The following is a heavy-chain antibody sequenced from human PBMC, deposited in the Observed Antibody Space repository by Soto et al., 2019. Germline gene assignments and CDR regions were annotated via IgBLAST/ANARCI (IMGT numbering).Heavy chain of an antibody. Sequence: SVKVSCKASGGTFSRYALNWVRQAPGQGPEWMGGIVPIFGKPKYAQKFQGRVTITADESTSTAYMELSSLRSEDTAVYYCARGVDSASSAYYFLFWGQGTLVTVSS. J-gene: IGHJ4*02. V-gene: IGHV1-69*13. D-gene: IGHD3-22*01. CDR1: GGTFSRYA. CDR3: ARGVDSASSAYYFLF. CDR2: IVPIFGKP.